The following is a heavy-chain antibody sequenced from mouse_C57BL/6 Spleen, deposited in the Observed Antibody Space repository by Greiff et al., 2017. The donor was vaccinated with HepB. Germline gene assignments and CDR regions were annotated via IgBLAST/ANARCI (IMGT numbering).Heavy chain of an antibody. CDR2: IDPSDSYT. J-gene: IGHJ3*01. CDR1: GYTFTSYW. V-gene: IGHV1-50*01. Sequence: VQLQQPGAELVKPGASVKLSCKASGYTFTSYWMQWVKQRPGQGLEWIGEIDPSDSYTNYNQKFKGKATLTVDTSSSTAYMQLSSLTSEDSAVYYCARGALQAWFAYWGQGTLVTVSA. CDR3: ARGALQAWFAY. D-gene: IGHD3-1*01.